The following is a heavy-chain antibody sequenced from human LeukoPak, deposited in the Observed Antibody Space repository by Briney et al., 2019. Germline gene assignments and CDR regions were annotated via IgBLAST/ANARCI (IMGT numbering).Heavy chain of an antibody. V-gene: IGHV3-23*01. D-gene: IGHD3-10*01. CDR3: AKGSDLWFGET. Sequence: PGGSLRLSCAASGFSFSNYAMNWVRQAPGKGLEWVSAISGSGGSTFYADSVKGRFIISRDNSKSTLYLQMNSLRTEDTAVYYCAKGSDLWFGETWGQGVLVTVSS. CDR1: GFSFSNYA. CDR2: ISGSGGST. J-gene: IGHJ4*02.